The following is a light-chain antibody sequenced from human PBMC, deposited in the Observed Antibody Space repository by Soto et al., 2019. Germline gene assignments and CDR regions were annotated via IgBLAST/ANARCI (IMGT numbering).Light chain of an antibody. V-gene: IGKV2-30*01. Sequence: DVVMTQSPLSLPVTLGQPASSSCRSSQSLEYSDGNTYLNWFHQRPGQSPRRLIYKVSNRDSGVPDRFSGSGSGTDFTLKISRVEAEDVGIYYCMQNTHWPPRTFGQGTKVEIK. J-gene: IGKJ1*01. CDR2: KVS. CDR3: MQNTHWPPRT. CDR1: QSLEYSDGNTY.